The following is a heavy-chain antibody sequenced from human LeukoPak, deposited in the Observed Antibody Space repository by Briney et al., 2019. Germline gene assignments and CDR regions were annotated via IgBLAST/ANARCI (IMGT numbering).Heavy chain of an antibody. CDR3: ARQKNNVYGVDH. J-gene: IGHJ4*02. D-gene: IGHD5/OR15-5a*01. CDR1: GFTFNDYA. Sequence: GGSLRLSCAASGFTFNDYAMHWVRHSPGKGLEWVSTISWNSADIAHADSVKGRFTISRDNAKNSLYLQMNSLRPEDTALYFCARQKNNVYGVDHWGQGTLVTVSS. CDR2: ISWNSADI. V-gene: IGHV3-9*01.